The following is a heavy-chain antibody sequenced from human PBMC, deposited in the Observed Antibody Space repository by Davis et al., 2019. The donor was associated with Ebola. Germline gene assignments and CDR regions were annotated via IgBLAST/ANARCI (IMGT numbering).Heavy chain of an antibody. D-gene: IGHD6-13*01. CDR1: GYTFNNFG. CDR3: ARGSSSPY. CDR2: ISAYNGDT. V-gene: IGHV1-18*01. J-gene: IGHJ4*02. Sequence: AASVKVSCKASGYTFNNFGLSWVRQAPGQGLEWMGWISAYNGDTNYAQRLQGRVTLTTDTSTSTAYMELSRLRSDDTAVYYCARGSSSPYWGQGTLVTVSS.